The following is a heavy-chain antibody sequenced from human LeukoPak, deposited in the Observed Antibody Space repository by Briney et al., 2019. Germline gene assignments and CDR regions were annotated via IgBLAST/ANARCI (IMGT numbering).Heavy chain of an antibody. D-gene: IGHD7-27*01. J-gene: IGHJ4*02. Sequence: ASVKVSCKASGYTFTSYYMHWVRQAPGQGLEGMGIVNPSSGRTTYAQKFQGRVTMTRDTSTSTVYMELSSLRSEDTAVYYCARETGGDRRFDYWGQGTLVTVSS. V-gene: IGHV1-46*01. CDR2: VNPSSGRT. CDR1: GYTFTSYY. CDR3: ARETGGDRRFDY.